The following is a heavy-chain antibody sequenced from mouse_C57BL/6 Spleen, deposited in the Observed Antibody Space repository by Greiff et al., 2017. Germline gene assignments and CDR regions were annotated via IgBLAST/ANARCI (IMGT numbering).Heavy chain of an antibody. J-gene: IGHJ1*03. D-gene: IGHD1-1*01. CDR1: GYTFTSYG. CDR2: IYIGNGYT. V-gene: IGHV1-58*01. CDR3: ACYGSSYDWYFDV. Sequence: VQLQQSGAELVRPGSSVKMSCKTSGYTFTSYGINWVKQSPGQGLEWIGYIYIGNGYTEYNEQLKGKATLTSDTSSSTAYMQLSSLTSEDAASYFCACYGSSYDWYFDVWGTGTTVTVAS.